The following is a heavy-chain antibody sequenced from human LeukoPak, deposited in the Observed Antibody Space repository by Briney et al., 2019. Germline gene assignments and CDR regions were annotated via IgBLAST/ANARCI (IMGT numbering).Heavy chain of an antibody. CDR2: ISGSSGST. Sequence: PGGSLRLSCAASGFTFSSYAMSWVRQAPGKGLEWVLAISGSSGSTYYADSVKSRFTIYRDNSKNTLYLQMNSLRAEDTAVYYCSTSYYDSSGYLFDYWGQGTLVTVSS. V-gene: IGHV3-23*01. CDR3: STSYYDSSGYLFDY. D-gene: IGHD3-22*01. CDR1: GFTFSSYA. J-gene: IGHJ4*02.